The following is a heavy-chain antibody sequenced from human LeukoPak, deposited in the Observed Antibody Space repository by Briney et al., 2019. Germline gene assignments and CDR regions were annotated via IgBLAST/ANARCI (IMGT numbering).Heavy chain of an antibody. Sequence: ASVKVSCKASGYTFTSYGISWVRQAPGQGLEWMGWISAYNGNTNYAQKLQGRVTTTTDTSTSTAYMELRSLRSDDTAVYYCARDRGVDTAMVRRRYYYYYMDVWGKGTTVTVSS. J-gene: IGHJ6*03. CDR1: GYTFTSYG. D-gene: IGHD5-18*01. CDR3: ARDRGVDTAMVRRRYYYYYMDV. V-gene: IGHV1-18*01. CDR2: ISAYNGNT.